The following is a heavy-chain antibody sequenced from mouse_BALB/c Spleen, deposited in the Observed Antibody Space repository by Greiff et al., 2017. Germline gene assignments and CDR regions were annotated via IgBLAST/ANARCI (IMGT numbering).Heavy chain of an antibody. V-gene: IGHV1-69*02. Sequence: QVQLKQSGAELVRPGASVKLSCKASGYTFTSYWINWVKQRPGQGLEWIGNIYPSDSYTNYNQKFKDKATLTVDKSSSTAYMQLSSPTSEDSAVYYCTRSVGNYYAMDYWGQGTSVTVSS. CDR1: GYTFTSYW. CDR3: TRSVGNYYAMDY. D-gene: IGHD2-1*01. CDR2: IYPSDSYT. J-gene: IGHJ4*01.